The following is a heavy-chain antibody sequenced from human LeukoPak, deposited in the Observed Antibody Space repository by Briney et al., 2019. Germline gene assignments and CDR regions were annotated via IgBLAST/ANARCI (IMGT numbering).Heavy chain of an antibody. V-gene: IGHV3-23*01. CDR2: TSGSGGTT. CDR1: GFTFRSFA. D-gene: IGHD4-17*01. CDR3: AKALGGFTATTSLGY. J-gene: IGHJ4*02. Sequence: GGSLRLSCAASGFTFRSFAMSWVRQAPGKGLEWVSATSGSGGTTYYADTVKGRFTISRDNSKNTLYLQMNSLRAEDTAVYYCAKALGGFTATTSLGYWGQGTLVTVSS.